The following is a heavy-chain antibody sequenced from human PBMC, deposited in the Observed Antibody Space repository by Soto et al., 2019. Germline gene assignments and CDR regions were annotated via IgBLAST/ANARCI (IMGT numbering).Heavy chain of an antibody. CDR1: GDTISSGDYY. CDR3: ARVRTVTTHWGFDP. Sequence: PSETLYLTCTVSGDTISSGDYYWRLIRQPPGKGLEWIGYIYYSGSTYYNPSLKSRVTISVDTSKNQFSLKLSSVTAADTAVYYCARVRTVTTHWGFDPWVQGTLVTVSS. D-gene: IGHD4-17*01. V-gene: IGHV4-30-4*01. J-gene: IGHJ5*02. CDR2: IYYSGST.